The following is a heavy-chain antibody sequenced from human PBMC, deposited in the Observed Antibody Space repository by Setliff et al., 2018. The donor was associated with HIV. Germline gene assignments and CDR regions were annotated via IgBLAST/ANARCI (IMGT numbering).Heavy chain of an antibody. CDR1: SGSFSSRHH. D-gene: IGHD5-12*01. J-gene: IGHJ4*02. CDR3: ARHQSGYNFSPFDN. V-gene: IGHV4-39*01. Sequence: SETLSLTCTVSSGSFSSRHHWGWIRQSPGKGLGWIGSVSYSGTTYYNPSLRSRITISVDTSKNQFSLIVSSVTAADTATYYCARHQSGYNFSPFDNWGLGSLVTVSS. CDR2: VSYSGTT.